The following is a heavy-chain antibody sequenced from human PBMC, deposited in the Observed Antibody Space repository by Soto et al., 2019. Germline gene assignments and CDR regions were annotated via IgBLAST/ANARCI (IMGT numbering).Heavy chain of an antibody. V-gene: IGHV3-30*01. CDR1: GFTFRSYA. D-gene: IGHD6-13*01. J-gene: IGHJ4*02. Sequence: ESGGGVVQPGRSLRLSCAASGFTFRSYAMDWVRQAPGKGLEWVAVISYDGTNKYYADSVKGRFTISRDNSKNTLSLQMNSLRPEDTAVYYCARGDSNSWSDFWGQGTLVTVSS. CDR3: ARGDSNSWSDF. CDR2: ISYDGTNK.